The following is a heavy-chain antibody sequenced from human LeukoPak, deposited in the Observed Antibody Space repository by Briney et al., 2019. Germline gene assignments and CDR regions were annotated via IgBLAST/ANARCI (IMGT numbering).Heavy chain of an antibody. CDR1: GFTFSNYW. J-gene: IGHJ4*02. V-gene: IGHV3-74*01. CDR2: INYDGST. CDR3: AKDMDY. Sequence: GGSLRLSCAASGFTFSNYWMHWFRQAPGKGLAWVSRINYDGSTNYADSVKGRFTISRDNAKNSLYLQMNSLRAEDTALYYCAKDMDYWGQGTLVTVSS.